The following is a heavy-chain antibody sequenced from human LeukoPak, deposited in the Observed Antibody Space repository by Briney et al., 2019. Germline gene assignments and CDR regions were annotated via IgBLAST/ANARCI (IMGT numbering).Heavy chain of an antibody. J-gene: IGHJ3*02. CDR3: ARRLEVVISHDAFDI. D-gene: IGHD3-22*01. CDR2: IYHAGAT. Sequence: SETLSLTCTVSNFSITSNYYWVWIRQPPGKRLEWIGSIYHAGATFYNPSLQSRVTISLDTSNNQFSLKLSSVTAADTAVYYCARRLEVVISHDAFDIWGQGTMVTVSS. V-gene: IGHV4-38-2*02. CDR1: NFSITSNYY.